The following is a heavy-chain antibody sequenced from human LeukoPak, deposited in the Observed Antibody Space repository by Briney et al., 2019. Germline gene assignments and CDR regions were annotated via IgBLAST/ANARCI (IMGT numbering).Heavy chain of an antibody. CDR1: GGSISSYY. CDR3: ARALDYGVRYDAFDI. J-gene: IGHJ3*02. V-gene: IGHV4-4*07. CDR2: IYTSGST. D-gene: IGHD4-17*01. Sequence: SETLSLTCTVSGGSISSYYWSWIRQPAGKGLEWIGRIYTSGSTNYNPPLKSRVTMSVDTSKNQFSLKLSSVTAADTAVYYCARALDYGVRYDAFDIWGQGTMVTVSS.